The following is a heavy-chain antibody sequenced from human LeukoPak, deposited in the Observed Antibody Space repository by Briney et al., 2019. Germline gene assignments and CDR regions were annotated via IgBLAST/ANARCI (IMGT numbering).Heavy chain of an antibody. CDR3: ARDLVNHTLYAFDI. CDR2: INPSGGST. CDR1: GYTFTSYY. J-gene: IGHJ3*02. V-gene: IGHV1-46*01. D-gene: IGHD3-16*02. Sequence: ASAKVSCKASGYTFTSYYMHWVRQAPGQGLEWMGIINPSGGSTSYDQKFQGTVTMTRDTSTSTVYMELSSLRSEDTAVYYCARDLVNHTLYAFDIWGQGAILVVSS.